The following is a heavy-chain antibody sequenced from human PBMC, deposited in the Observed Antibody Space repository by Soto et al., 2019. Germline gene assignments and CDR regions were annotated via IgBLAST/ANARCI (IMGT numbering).Heavy chain of an antibody. CDR1: GYTFTNYG. V-gene: IGHV1-18*01. CDR3: PTPITSPDHLDI. Sequence: QVQLVQSGAEVKKPGASVKVSCKASGYTFTNYGISWVRQAPGQGLEWMGWISDYNGNTDYVQKLQGRVTITTDTSTSTAYMELTRLRSDDTAVYYCPTPITSPDHLDIWGQGTMVTVSS. CDR2: ISDYNGNT. J-gene: IGHJ3*02. D-gene: IGHD1-20*01.